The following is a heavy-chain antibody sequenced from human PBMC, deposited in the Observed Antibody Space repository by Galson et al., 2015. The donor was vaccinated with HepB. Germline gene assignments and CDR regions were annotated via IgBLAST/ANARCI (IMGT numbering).Heavy chain of an antibody. Sequence: SLRLSCATSGFTFNDYWMSWVRQAPGEGLAWVANIKQDGSETYYVDSVKGRFTISRDNAQNSLFLQMNSLRAEDTAVYYCARDRSGTRYYYYYYAMDVWGQGTTVTVSS. CDR1: GFTFNDYW. CDR3: ARDRSGTRYYYYYYAMDV. CDR2: IKQDGSET. J-gene: IGHJ6*02. D-gene: IGHD1-26*01. V-gene: IGHV3-7*03.